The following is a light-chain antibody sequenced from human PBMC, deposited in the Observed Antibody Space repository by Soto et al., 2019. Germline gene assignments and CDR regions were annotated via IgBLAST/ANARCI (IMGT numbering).Light chain of an antibody. J-gene: IGKJ4*01. CDR2: AAS. V-gene: IGKV1-9*01. Sequence: DIHLTQSPSFLSASVGDRVTITCRASQGISSYLAWYQQKSGKAPKLLIYAASTLQSGVPSRFSGSGSGTEFTLTISSLQPEDSATYYCQQLNNYPVTFGGGTKVQI. CDR1: QGISSY. CDR3: QQLNNYPVT.